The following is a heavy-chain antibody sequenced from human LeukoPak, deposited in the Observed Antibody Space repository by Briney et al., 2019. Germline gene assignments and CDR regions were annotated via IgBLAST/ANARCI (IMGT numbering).Heavy chain of an antibody. CDR2: IYTSGST. CDR3: ARGPQDFGGNPDYNDAFDI. D-gene: IGHD4-23*01. V-gene: IGHV4-4*07. J-gene: IGHJ3*02. Sequence: KSSETLSLTCTVSGGSISGYYWSWIRQPAGKGLEWIGRIYTSGSTNYNPSLKSRVTMSVDTSKNQFSLKLSSVTAADTAVYYCARGPQDFGGNPDYNDAFDIWGQGTMVTVSS. CDR1: GGSISGYY.